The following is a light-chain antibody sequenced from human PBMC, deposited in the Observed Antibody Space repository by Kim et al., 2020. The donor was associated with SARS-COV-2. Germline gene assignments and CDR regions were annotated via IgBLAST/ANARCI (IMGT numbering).Light chain of an antibody. Sequence: IAQPVEKLCPRDSPIIYNERCSQQKTDQAPVLVIYGKNNRPAGIPDRFSGSSSGNTASLNITGAQAEDEADYYCNSRDSSGNHWVFGGVTQLTVL. J-gene: IGLJ3*02. CDR1: SPIIYN. CDR3: NSRDSSGNHWV. V-gene: IGLV3-19*01. CDR2: GKN.